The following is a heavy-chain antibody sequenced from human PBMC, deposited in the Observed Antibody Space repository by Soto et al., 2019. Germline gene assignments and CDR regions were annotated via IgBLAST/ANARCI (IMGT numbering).Heavy chain of an antibody. CDR3: ARGPREWTNFDY. D-gene: IGHD3-3*01. CDR1: GFTFSSYA. J-gene: IGHJ4*02. Sequence: QVQLVESGGGVVQPGRSLRLSCAASGFTFSSYAMHWVRQAPGKGLEWVAVISYDGSNKYYADSVKGRFTISIDNSKNTLYLQMNSLRAEDTAVYYCARGPREWTNFDYWGQGTLVTVSS. V-gene: IGHV3-30-3*01. CDR2: ISYDGSNK.